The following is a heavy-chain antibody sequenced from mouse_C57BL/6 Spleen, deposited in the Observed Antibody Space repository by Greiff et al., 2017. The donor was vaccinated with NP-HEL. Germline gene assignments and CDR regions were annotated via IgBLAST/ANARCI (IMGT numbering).Heavy chain of an antibody. D-gene: IGHD2-5*01. J-gene: IGHJ1*03. CDR1: GYTFTDYN. CDR3: ARKRAYYSNWYIDD. Sequence: VQLQQSGPELVKPGASVKISCKASGYTFTDYNMDWVKQSPGKSLEWIGDINPNNGGTIYNQKFKGKATLTEDKSSSTAYMELRSLTSEDAAVYYCARKRAYYSNWYIDDWGKGTTVTVSS. V-gene: IGHV1-18*01. CDR2: INPNNGGT.